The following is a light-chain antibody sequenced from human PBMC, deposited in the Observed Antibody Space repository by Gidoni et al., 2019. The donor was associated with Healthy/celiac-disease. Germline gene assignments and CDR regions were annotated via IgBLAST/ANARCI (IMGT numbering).Light chain of an antibody. Sequence: MTQSPSSLSASVGDRVTITCRASQSISSYLNWYQQKPGKAPKLLIYAASSLQSGVPSRFSGSGSGTDFTLTISSLQPEDFATYYCQQSYSTPPILTFXXXTKVEIK. J-gene: IGKJ4*01. V-gene: IGKV1-39*01. CDR3: QQSYSTPPILT. CDR2: AAS. CDR1: QSISSY.